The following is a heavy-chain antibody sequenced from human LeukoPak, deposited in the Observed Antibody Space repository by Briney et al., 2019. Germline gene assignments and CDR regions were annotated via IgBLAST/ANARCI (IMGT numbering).Heavy chain of an antibody. D-gene: IGHD4-11*01. J-gene: IGHJ4*02. CDR3: AKLIAIHTVTLWDH. V-gene: IGHV3-48*04. CDR1: GFTFSSHR. CDR2: VSTSSTTI. Sequence: GGSLRLSCAASGFTFSSHRMHWVRQAPGQGLEWVAYVSTSSTTIQYADSVKGRFTISRDDAKHSLSLQMNSLRVEDTVVYYCAKLIAIHTVTLWDHWGQGTLVTDCS.